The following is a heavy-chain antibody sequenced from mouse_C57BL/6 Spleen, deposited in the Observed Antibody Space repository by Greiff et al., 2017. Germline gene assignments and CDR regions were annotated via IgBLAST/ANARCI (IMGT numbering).Heavy chain of an antibody. Sequence: VQLQQSGPELVKPGASVKISCKASGYTFTDYYMNWVKQSHGKSLEWIGDINPNNGGTSYNQKFKGKATLTVDKSSSTAYMELRSLTSEDSAVDYCASNYYGSHDYWGQGTTLTVSS. CDR2: INPNNGGT. D-gene: IGHD1-1*01. CDR1: GYTFTDYY. V-gene: IGHV1-26*01. J-gene: IGHJ2*01. CDR3: ASNYYGSHDY.